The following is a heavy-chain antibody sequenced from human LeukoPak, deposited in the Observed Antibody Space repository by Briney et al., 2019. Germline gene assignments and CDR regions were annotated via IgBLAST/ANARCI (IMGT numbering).Heavy chain of an antibody. Sequence: GGSLRLSCAASGFTYSNAWMSWVRQAPGKGLEWVGRIKSKTDGGTTDYAAPVKGRFTISRDDSKNTLYLQMNSLKTEDTAVYYCTSSWLGYCTNGVCRNYYFYYMDVWGRGTTVTVSS. V-gene: IGHV3-15*01. CDR1: GFTYSNAW. J-gene: IGHJ6*03. CDR3: TSSWLGYCTNGVCRNYYFYYMDV. CDR2: IKSKTDGGTT. D-gene: IGHD2-8*01.